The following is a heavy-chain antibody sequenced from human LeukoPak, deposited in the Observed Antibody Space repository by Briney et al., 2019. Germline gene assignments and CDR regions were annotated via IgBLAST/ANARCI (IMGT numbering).Heavy chain of an antibody. V-gene: IGHV4-39*01. CDR3: TRHGLAYCGGDCSFDH. J-gene: IGHJ4*02. CDR1: GGSISSSTYY. Sequence: SETLSLTCTVSGGSISSSTYYWGRIRQPPGKGLEWIGSIYYDGSTNYNPSLKSRVTISVDTSKNQFSLKLASVTAADTVMYYCTRHGLAYCGGDCSFDHWGQGTLVTVSS. CDR2: IYYDGST. D-gene: IGHD2-21*02.